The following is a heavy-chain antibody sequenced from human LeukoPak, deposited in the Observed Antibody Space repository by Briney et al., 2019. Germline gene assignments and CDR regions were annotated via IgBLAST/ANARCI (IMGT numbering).Heavy chain of an antibody. V-gene: IGHV4-59*01. CDR2: IYYSGST. Sequence: PSETLSLTCTVSGVSISSSYWSWIRQPPGKRLEWIGYIYYSGSTNSNPSLTSRVTISADTSKNQFSLKLNSVTAADTAVYYCVRGNYDSRGYSNAFDIWGQGAMVTVSS. D-gene: IGHD3-22*01. J-gene: IGHJ3*02. CDR3: VRGNYDSRGYSNAFDI. CDR1: GVSISSSY.